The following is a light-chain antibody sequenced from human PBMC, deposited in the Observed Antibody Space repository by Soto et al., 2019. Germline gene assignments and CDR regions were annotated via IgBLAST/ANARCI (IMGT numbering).Light chain of an antibody. V-gene: IGKV4-1*01. CDR3: QQYYSTLWT. CDR1: QSVLYSSNNKNC. J-gene: IGKJ1*01. CDR2: WAS. Sequence: DIVLTQSPDSLAVSLGERATINCKSSQSVLYSSNNKNCLAWYQQKPGQPPKLLIYWASTRESGVPDRFSGRGSGTDSTLTISSLQAEDVAVYYCQQYYSTLWTFGQGTKVEIK.